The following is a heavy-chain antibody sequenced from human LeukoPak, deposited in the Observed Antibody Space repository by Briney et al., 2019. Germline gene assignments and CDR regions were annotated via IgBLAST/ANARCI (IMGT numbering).Heavy chain of an antibody. J-gene: IGHJ4*02. CDR3: AKGDCSRTSCFDY. V-gene: IGHV1-18*03. CDR2: ISVYNGNT. D-gene: IGHD2-2*01. CDR1: GYTFTSYD. Sequence: ASVKVSCKASGYTFTSYDISWVRQAPGQGLEWMGWISVYNGNTNYAQKLQGRVTMTTDTSTSTAYMELRSLISDDMAVYYCAKGDCSRTSCFDYWGQGTLVTVSS.